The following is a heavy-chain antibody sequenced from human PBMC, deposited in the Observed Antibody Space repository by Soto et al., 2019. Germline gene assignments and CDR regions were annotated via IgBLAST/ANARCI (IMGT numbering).Heavy chain of an antibody. CDR2: INVGSGSS. CDR3: AREIHSSGWYEKEN. V-gene: IGHV1-3*01. D-gene: IGHD6-19*01. J-gene: IGHJ4*02. CDR1: GYTFTRYA. Sequence: ASVKVSCKASGYTFTRYAIHWVRQAPGQGLEWMGWINVGSGSSRYSQNFQGRVTITRDTSASTAYMELSSLIFEDTGVYYCAREIHSSGWYEKENWGQGTLVTVSS.